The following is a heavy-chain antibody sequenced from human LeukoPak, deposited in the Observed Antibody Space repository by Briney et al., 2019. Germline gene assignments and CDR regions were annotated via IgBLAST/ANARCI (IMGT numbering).Heavy chain of an antibody. Sequence: PGGPLRLSCAASGFTFSSYWMHWVRQAPGKGLVWVSRINGDGSSTNYADSVKGRFTISSDNAQNTLYLQMNSLRAEDTAVYYCARESLGDFWSGSQSSDYWGQGTLVTVSS. CDR2: INGDGSST. V-gene: IGHV3-74*01. CDR3: ARESLGDFWSGSQSSDY. J-gene: IGHJ4*02. D-gene: IGHD3-3*01. CDR1: GFTFSSYW.